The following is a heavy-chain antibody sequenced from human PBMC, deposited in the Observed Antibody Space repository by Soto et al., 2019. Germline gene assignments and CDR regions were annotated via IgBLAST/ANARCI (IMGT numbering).Heavy chain of an antibody. Sequence: PSETLSLTCTVSGGSISSYYWSWIRQPPGKGLEWIGYIYYSGSTNYNPSLKSRVTISVDTSKNQFSLKLSSVTAADTAVYYCARDLGGLLNSHDAFDIWGQGTMVTVSS. D-gene: IGHD3-16*01. V-gene: IGHV4-59*01. CDR1: GGSISSYY. CDR3: ARDLGGLLNSHDAFDI. CDR2: IYYSGST. J-gene: IGHJ3*02.